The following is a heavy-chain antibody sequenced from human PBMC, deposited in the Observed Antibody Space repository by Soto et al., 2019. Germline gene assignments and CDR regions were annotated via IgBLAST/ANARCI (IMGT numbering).Heavy chain of an antibody. D-gene: IGHD2-2*01. Sequence: GGSLRLSCAASGFTFSDYYMSWIRQAPGKGLEWVSYISSSGSTIYYADSVKGRFTISRDNAKNSLYLQMNSLRAEDTAVYYCARSLGGAIVPAAMWLAFDIWGQGTMVTVSS. CDR1: GFTFSDYY. CDR3: ARSLGGAIVPAAMWLAFDI. CDR2: ISSSGSTI. V-gene: IGHV3-11*01. J-gene: IGHJ3*02.